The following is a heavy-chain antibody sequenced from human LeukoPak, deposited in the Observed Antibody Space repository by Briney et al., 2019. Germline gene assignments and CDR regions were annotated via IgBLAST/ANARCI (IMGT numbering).Heavy chain of an antibody. D-gene: IGHD2-15*01. J-gene: IGHJ5*02. CDR3: AKRGLGYCSGGGCYTWFDP. CDR1: GFTFSTYA. V-gene: IGHV3-23*01. CDR2: ISGSGVNT. Sequence: GGSLRLSCAASGFTFSTYAMTWVRQAPGKGLEWVSAISGSGVNTYYADSVKGRFTISRDNSRNTLYLQMTSLRAEDTALYYCAKRGLGYCSGGGCYTWFDPWGQGTLVTVSS.